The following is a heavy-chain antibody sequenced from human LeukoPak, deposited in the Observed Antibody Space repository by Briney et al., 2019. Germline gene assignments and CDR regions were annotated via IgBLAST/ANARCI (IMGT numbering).Heavy chain of an antibody. Sequence: SETLSLTCAFYGGSFSGYYWSWIRQPPGKGLEWIGEINHSGSTNYNPSLKSRVTISVDTSKNQFSLKLSSVTAADTAVYYCARATSIAARPLPDYWGQGTLVTVSS. D-gene: IGHD6-6*01. CDR3: ARATSIAARPLPDY. CDR2: INHSGST. J-gene: IGHJ4*02. V-gene: IGHV4-34*01. CDR1: GGSFSGYY.